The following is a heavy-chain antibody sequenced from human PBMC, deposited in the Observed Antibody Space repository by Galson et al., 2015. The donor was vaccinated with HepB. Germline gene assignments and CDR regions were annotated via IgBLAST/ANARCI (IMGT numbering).Heavy chain of an antibody. CDR3: ARGSKPSGYDETSFDY. J-gene: IGHJ4*02. D-gene: IGHD5-12*01. CDR2: ISAYNGNT. Sequence: SVKVSCKASGYTFTSYGTSWVRQAPGQGLEWMGWISAYNGNTNYAQKLQGRVTMTTDTSTSTAYMELRSLRSDDTAVYYCARGSKPSGYDETSFDYWGQGTLVTVSS. CDR1: GYTFTSYG. V-gene: IGHV1-18*04.